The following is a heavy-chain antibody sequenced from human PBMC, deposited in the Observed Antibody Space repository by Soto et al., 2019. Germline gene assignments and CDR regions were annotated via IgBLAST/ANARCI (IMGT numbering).Heavy chain of an antibody. V-gene: IGHV4-31*03. CDR3: ARASSWYANSRPHYGMDV. CDR2: IYYSGST. CDR1: GGSISSGGYY. Sequence: QVQLQESGPGLVKPSQTLSLTCTVSGGSISSGGYYWSWIRQHPGKGLEWIGYIYYSGSTYYNSSLKSRVTISVDTSKNQFSVKLSSVTAADTAVYYCARASSWYANSRPHYGMDVWGQGTTVTVSS. D-gene: IGHD6-13*01. J-gene: IGHJ6*02.